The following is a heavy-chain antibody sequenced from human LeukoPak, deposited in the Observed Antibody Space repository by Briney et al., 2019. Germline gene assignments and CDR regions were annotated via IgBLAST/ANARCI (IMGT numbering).Heavy chain of an antibody. J-gene: IGHJ3*02. Sequence: ASVKVSCKASGYTFTGYYMHWVRQAPGQGLEWMGWINPNSGGTNYAQKFQGRVTMTRDTSISTAYMELSRLRSDDTAVYYCARVASTTRRQDAFDIWGQGTMVTVSS. D-gene: IGHD1-1*01. CDR1: GYTFTGYY. CDR2: INPNSGGT. V-gene: IGHV1-2*02. CDR3: ARVASTTRRQDAFDI.